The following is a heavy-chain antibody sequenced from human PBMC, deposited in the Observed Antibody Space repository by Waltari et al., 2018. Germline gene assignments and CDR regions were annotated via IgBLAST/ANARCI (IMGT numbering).Heavy chain of an antibody. V-gene: IGHV1-69*01. D-gene: IGHD1-26*01. Sequence: QVQLVQSGAEVKKPGSSVKVSCKASGGTFSSYAISWVRQAPGQGLEWMGGIIPIFGTANDAQKFQGRVTITADESTSTAYMGRSRLGSDDTAVYYCARVGRGVGATSPDYWGQGTLVTVSS. CDR1: GGTFSSYA. CDR2: IIPIFGTA. CDR3: ARVGRGVGATSPDY. J-gene: IGHJ4*02.